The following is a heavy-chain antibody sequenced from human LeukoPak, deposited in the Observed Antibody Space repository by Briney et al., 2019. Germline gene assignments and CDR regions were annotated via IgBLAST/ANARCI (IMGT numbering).Heavy chain of an antibody. CDR3: ARSPYSYANPIDY. CDR2: IIPIFGTA. D-gene: IGHD5-18*01. V-gene: IGHV1-69*06. Sequence: SVKVSCKASGGTFSNYAISRVGQAPGQGIEWVGGIIPIFGTANYAQKFQGRDTITADKSTSTAYMELSSLGSEDTAVYYCARSPYSYANPIDYWGQGTLVTVSS. CDR1: GGTFSNYA. J-gene: IGHJ4*01.